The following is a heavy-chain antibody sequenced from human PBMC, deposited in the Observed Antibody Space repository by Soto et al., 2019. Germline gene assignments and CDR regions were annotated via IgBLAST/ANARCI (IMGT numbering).Heavy chain of an antibody. J-gene: IGHJ5*02. Sequence: SETLSLTCTVSGGSISSGGYHWSWIRQHPGKGLEWIGYIYYSGSTYYNPSLKSRVTISVDTSKNQFSLKLSSVTAADTAVYYCARWSNYDWFDPWGQGTLVTVSS. D-gene: IGHD4-4*01. CDR2: IYYSGST. V-gene: IGHV4-31*03. CDR1: GGSISSGGYH. CDR3: ARWSNYDWFDP.